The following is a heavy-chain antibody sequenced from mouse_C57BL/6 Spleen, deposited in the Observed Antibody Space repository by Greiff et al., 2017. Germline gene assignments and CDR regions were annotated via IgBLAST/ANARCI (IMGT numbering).Heavy chain of an antibody. D-gene: IGHD2-3*01. CDR1: GFSFTSYA. Sequence: VQLQESGPGLVAPSPCLSISCTASGFSFTSYAISWVRQPPGKGLEWLGVIWTGGGTNYYSALKTSLSISTENSKSQVFLKMNSLHTDDTARYYCSRDGYWYFAMGYWGHGASVTVSS. J-gene: IGHJ4*01. CDR2: IWTGGGT. CDR3: SRDGYWYFAMGY. V-gene: IGHV2-9-1*01.